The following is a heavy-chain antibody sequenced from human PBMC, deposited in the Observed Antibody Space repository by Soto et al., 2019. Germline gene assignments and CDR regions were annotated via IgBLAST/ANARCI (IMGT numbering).Heavy chain of an antibody. Sequence: GGSLRLSCAASGFTFSSYGMHWVRQAPGKGLEWVAVISYDGSNKYYADSVKGRFTISRDNSKNTLYLQMNSLRAEDTAVYYCAKEPDRYCSSTSCYASYFDYWGQGTLVTVSS. J-gene: IGHJ4*02. V-gene: IGHV3-30*18. CDR1: GFTFSSYG. CDR3: AKEPDRYCSSTSCYASYFDY. D-gene: IGHD2-2*01. CDR2: ISYDGSNK.